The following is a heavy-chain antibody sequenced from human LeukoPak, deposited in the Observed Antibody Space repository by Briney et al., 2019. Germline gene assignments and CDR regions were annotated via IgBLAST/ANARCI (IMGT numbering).Heavy chain of an antibody. Sequence: RGSLRLSCAASGLTLSSYWMHWVRQAPGKGLVWVSHINTDGTATTYADSVKGRFTISRDNAKNTLYLQMNSLRAEDTAVYYCVRDSNLSFDYWGQGALVTVSS. CDR2: INTDGTAT. CDR3: VRDSNLSFDY. J-gene: IGHJ4*02. CDR1: GLTLSSYW. D-gene: IGHD1-14*01. V-gene: IGHV3-74*01.